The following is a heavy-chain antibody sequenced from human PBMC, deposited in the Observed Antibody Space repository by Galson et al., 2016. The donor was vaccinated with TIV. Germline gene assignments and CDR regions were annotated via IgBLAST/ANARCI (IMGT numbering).Heavy chain of an antibody. V-gene: IGHV2-5*02. CDR2: IHWDDDK. CDR3: AHRFRTWYAEF. J-gene: IGHJ4*02. Sequence: PALVKPPQTLTLTCTFSGFSLATNGVGVGWIRQPPGKALEWLALIHWDDDKRYSPSLMSRLTISKDTSKNQVVLTLANLDPVDTATYYCAHRFRTWYAEFWGQGILVTVSS. CDR1: GFSLATNGVG. D-gene: IGHD6-13*01.